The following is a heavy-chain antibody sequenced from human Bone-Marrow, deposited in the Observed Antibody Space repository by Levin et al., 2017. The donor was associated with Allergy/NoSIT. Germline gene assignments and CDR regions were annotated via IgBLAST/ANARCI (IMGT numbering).Heavy chain of an antibody. V-gene: IGHV4-31*03. D-gene: IGHD5-18*01. CDR1: GGSISSVGYY. CDR3: ARMLGGYSYGTLFDY. J-gene: IGHJ4*02. Sequence: SETLSLTCTVSGGSISSVGYYWSWIRQHPGRGLEWIGYIYYSGSTYYNPSLKSRVTISVDTSKNQFSLKLSSVTAADTAVYYCARMLGGYSYGTLFDYWGQGTLVTVSS. CDR2: IYYSGST.